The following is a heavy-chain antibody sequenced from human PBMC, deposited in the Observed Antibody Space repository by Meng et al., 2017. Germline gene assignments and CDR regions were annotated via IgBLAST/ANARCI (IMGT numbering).Heavy chain of an antibody. CDR2: ISYDGSNK. CDR1: GFTFSSYA. CDR3: ARDPYCSGGSCYLYGMDV. J-gene: IGHJ6*02. V-gene: IGHV3-30*01. Sequence: GESLKISCAASGFTFSSYAMHWVRQAQGKGLEWVAVISYDGSNKYYADSVKGRFTISRDNSKNTLYLQMNSLRAEDTAVYYCARDPYCSGGSCYLYGMDVWGQGTTVTVSS. D-gene: IGHD2-15*01.